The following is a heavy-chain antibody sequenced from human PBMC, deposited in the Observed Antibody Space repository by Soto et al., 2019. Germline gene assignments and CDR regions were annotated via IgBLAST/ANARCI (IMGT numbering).Heavy chain of an antibody. J-gene: IGHJ6*02. CDR3: ARIRYSYGFSYYYGMDV. Sequence: QITLKESGPTLVKPTQTLTLTCTFSGFSLRTSGVGVGWIRQPPGKALEWLALIYWDDDKRYSPSLKSRLTITNXXSXHXEVLTMTTMDPVDTATYYCARIRYSYGFSYYYGMDVWGQGTTVTVSS. CDR2: IYWDDDK. D-gene: IGHD5-18*01. CDR1: GFSLRTSGVG. V-gene: IGHV2-5*02.